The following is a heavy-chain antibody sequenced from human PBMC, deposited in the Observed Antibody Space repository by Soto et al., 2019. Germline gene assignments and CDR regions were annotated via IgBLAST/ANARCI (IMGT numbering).Heavy chain of an antibody. CDR2: ISDGGGNK. CDR3: ARDSDYYDSSGYLPWFDP. D-gene: IGHD3-22*01. CDR1: GFTFSSYA. Sequence: PGGSLRLSCAASGFTFSSYAMHWVRQAPGKGREWVAVISDGGGNKYYADSVKGRFTISRDNSKSTLDLQMNRLRAEDTAVYYCARDSDYYDSSGYLPWFDPWAQGTLVTVSS. J-gene: IGHJ5*02. V-gene: IGHV3-30-3*01.